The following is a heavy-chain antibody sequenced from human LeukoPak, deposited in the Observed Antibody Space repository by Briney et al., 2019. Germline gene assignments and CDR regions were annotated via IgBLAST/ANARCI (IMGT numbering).Heavy chain of an antibody. Sequence: GGSLRLSCAASGFTFSSYGMHWGRQAPGKGLEWVAFIRYDGSNKYYADSVKGRFTISRDNSKNTLYLQMNSLRAEATAVYYCAKRGMGTVDYWGQGTLVTVSS. CDR3: AKRGMGTVDY. D-gene: IGHD5-24*01. J-gene: IGHJ4*02. CDR2: IRYDGSNK. CDR1: GFTFSSYG. V-gene: IGHV3-30*02.